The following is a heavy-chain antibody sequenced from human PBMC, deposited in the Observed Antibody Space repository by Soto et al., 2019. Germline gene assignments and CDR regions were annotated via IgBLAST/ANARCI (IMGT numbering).Heavy chain of an antibody. Sequence: QVQLQQWGAGLLKPSETLSLTCAVYGGSFSGYYWSWIRQPPGKGLEWIGEINHSGSTIYNPSLKRRGTISVDTSKNQFSLKLSSVTAADTAVYYCARVAPTVVKRGGFDYWGQGTLVTVSS. CDR2: INHSGST. V-gene: IGHV4-34*01. CDR3: ARVAPTVVKRGGFDY. D-gene: IGHD4-17*01. CDR1: GGSFSGYY. J-gene: IGHJ4*02.